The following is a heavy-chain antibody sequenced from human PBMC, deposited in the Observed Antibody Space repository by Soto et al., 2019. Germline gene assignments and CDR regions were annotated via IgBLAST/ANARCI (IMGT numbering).Heavy chain of an antibody. Sequence: GASVKVSCKASGYTFTGYYMHWVRQAPGQGLEWMGWINPNSGGTNYAQKFQGRVTMTRDTSISTAYMELSRLRSDDTAVYYCARAVLGYCSSTSCYAPGYYYGMDVWGQGTTVTVSS. CDR1: GYTFTGYY. J-gene: IGHJ6*02. D-gene: IGHD2-2*01. CDR3: ARAVLGYCSSTSCYAPGYYYGMDV. CDR2: INPNSGGT. V-gene: IGHV1-2*02.